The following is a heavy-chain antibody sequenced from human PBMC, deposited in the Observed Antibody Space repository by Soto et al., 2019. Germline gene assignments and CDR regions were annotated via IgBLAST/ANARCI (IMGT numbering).Heavy chain of an antibody. J-gene: IGHJ3*02. CDR3: AKEVVRTATLFDAFDI. CDR2: ISGSGGST. Sequence: GGSLRLSCAASGFTCSSYVMSWVCQAPGKGLEWVSAISGSGGSTYYADSVKGRFTISRDNSKNTLYLQMNSLRAEDTAVYYCAKEVVRTATLFDAFDIWGQGTMGTVSS. D-gene: IGHD2-15*01. CDR1: GFTCSSYV. V-gene: IGHV3-23*01.